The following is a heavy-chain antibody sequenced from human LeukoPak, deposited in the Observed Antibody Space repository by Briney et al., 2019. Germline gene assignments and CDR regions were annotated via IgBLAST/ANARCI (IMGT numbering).Heavy chain of an antibody. V-gene: IGHV1-18*01. CDR2: ISAYNGNT. CDR1: GYTFTSYG. D-gene: IGHD1-7*01. CDR3: ARAEYNWNSFSYFDY. J-gene: IGHJ4*02. Sequence: GASVKVSCQASGYTFTSYGISWVRQAPGQGLEWMGWISAYNGNTNYAQKLQGRVTMTTDTSTSTAYMELRSLRSDDTAVYYCARAEYNWNSFSYFDYWGQGTLVTVSS.